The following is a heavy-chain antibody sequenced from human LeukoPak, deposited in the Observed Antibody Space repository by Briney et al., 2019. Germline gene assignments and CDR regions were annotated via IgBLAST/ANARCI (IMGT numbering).Heavy chain of an antibody. CDR2: TFYRGAT. Sequence: PSETLSLTCTVSGASISSYYWSWIRQPPGKGLEWIGYTFYRGATHYNPSLKSRVTISVDTSKNQFSLRLTSVTAADTAVYYCASGPYPAAGTDHQFDYWGQGILVTVSS. J-gene: IGHJ4*02. CDR1: GASISSYY. CDR3: ASGPYPAAGTDHQFDY. V-gene: IGHV4-59*01. D-gene: IGHD6-13*01.